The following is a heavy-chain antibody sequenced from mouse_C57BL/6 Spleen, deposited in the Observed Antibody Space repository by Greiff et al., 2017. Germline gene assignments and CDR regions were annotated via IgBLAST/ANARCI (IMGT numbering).Heavy chain of an antibody. D-gene: IGHD2-2*01. Sequence: VQLQQPGAELVRPGSSVKLSCKASGYTFTSYWMHWVKQRPIQGLEWIGNIDPSESETHYNQKFKDKATLTVDKSSSTAYMQLSSLTSEDSAVYYCARRGGYYDAMDYWGQGTSVTVSS. CDR1: GYTFTSYW. CDR3: ARRGGYYDAMDY. CDR2: IDPSESET. V-gene: IGHV1-52*01. J-gene: IGHJ4*01.